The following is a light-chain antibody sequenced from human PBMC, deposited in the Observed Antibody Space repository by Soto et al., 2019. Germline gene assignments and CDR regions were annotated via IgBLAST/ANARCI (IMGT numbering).Light chain of an antibody. CDR1: QSISSY. Sequence: DIQMTQSPSSLSASVGDRVTITCRASQSISSYLNWYQQKPGKAPNLLIFTSSNLESGVPSRFSGSGSGTDGTLTISSLKPEDVATYFCQQGYSRPRTFGQGTKVDIK. CDR3: QQGYSRPRT. J-gene: IGKJ1*01. CDR2: TSS. V-gene: IGKV1-39*01.